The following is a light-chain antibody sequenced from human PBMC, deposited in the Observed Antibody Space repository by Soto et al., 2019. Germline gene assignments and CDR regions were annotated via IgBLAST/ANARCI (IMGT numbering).Light chain of an antibody. CDR3: AAWDDSLSGSYV. CDR1: SSNIGNNY. Sequence: QSVLTQPPSASGTPGQRVTVSCSGSSSNIGNNYVFWYQHLPGTAPKLLISRNDQRPSGVSARFSGSKSGTSASLAISGLRSEDEADYYCAAWDDSLSGSYVFGHGTKVTVL. J-gene: IGLJ1*01. CDR2: RND. V-gene: IGLV1-47*01.